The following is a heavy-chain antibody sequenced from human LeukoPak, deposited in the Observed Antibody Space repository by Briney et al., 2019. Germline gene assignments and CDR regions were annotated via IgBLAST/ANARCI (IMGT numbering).Heavy chain of an antibody. Sequence: PGGSLRLSCAASGFTFNGYNMNWVRQAPGKGLEWISYITSSSSSNSYADSVKGRFSISRDNAKNSLYLQMKNLRAGDTAVYYCARGGPNYYDSSGYYYGHGAFDIWGQGTMVTVSS. CDR3: ARGGPNYYDSSGYYYGHGAFDI. CDR1: GFTFNGYN. J-gene: IGHJ3*02. V-gene: IGHV3-48*01. D-gene: IGHD3-22*01. CDR2: ITSSSSSN.